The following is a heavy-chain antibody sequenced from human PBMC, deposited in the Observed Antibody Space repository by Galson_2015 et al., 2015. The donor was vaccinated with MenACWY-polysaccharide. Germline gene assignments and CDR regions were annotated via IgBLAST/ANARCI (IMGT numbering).Heavy chain of an antibody. CDR1: GDSVSRHSAA. V-gene: IGHV6-1*01. CDR3: ARVHNWNPSGAFDI. D-gene: IGHD1-20*01. J-gene: IGHJ3*02. CDR2: TYYRSKWNN. Sequence: CAISGDSVSRHSAAWNWIRQSPSRGLEWLGRTYYRSKWNNDYAVSVKSRITINPDTSKNQFSLQLNSVTPEDTAVYYCARVHNWNPSGAFDIWGQGTMVTVSS.